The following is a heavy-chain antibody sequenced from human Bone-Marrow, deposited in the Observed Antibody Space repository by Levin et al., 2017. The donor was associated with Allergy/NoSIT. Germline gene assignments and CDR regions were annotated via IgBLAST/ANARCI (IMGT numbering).Heavy chain of an antibody. Sequence: SCAASGFTFSSYAMSWVRQAPGKGLEWVSSISGSGTITHYAESVKGRFTISRDISKNMLHLQMNSLRAEDTAIYFCAKEGLAVAGYYFDSWGQGTLVTVSS. CDR2: ISGSGTIT. CDR3: AKEGLAVAGYYFDS. D-gene: IGHD6-19*01. V-gene: IGHV3-23*01. CDR1: GFTFSSYA. J-gene: IGHJ4*02.